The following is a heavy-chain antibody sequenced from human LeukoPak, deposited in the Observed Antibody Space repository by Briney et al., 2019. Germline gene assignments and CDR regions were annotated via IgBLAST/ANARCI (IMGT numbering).Heavy chain of an antibody. D-gene: IGHD6-19*01. J-gene: IGHJ6*03. V-gene: IGHV4-34*01. CDR3: ATAGGGEKHSSGWYGWGYYYYYYMDV. CDR1: GGSFSGYY. CDR2: INHRGST. Sequence: SETLSLTCAVYGGSFSGYYWSWIRQPPGKGLEWIGEINHRGSTNYNPSLKSRVTISVDTSKNQFSLKLSSVTAADTAVYYCATAGGGEKHSSGWYGWGYYYYYYMDVWGKGTTVTVSS.